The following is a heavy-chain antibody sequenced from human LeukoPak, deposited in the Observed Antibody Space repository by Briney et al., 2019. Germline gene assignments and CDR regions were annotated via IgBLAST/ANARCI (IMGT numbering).Heavy chain of an antibody. CDR3: AKSYDILTGSPRY. Sequence: SEALSLTCAVYGGSFSGYYWSWIRQPPGEGLEWSWEINHSGSTTYNPCLTSRVTISLDTSKNQFSLKLNSVTAADTAVYYCAKSYDILTGSPRYWGQGTLVTVSS. CDR2: INHSGST. CDR1: GGSFSGYY. J-gene: IGHJ4*02. D-gene: IGHD3-9*01. V-gene: IGHV4-34*01.